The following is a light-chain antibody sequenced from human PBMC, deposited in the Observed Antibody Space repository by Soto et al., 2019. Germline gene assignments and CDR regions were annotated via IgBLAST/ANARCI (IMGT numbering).Light chain of an antibody. Sequence: QSVLTQPASVSGSPGQSITISCTGTSSDVGGYNYVSWYQQHPGKAPKLMIYDVSSRPSGVSNRFSGSKSGNTASLTISGLQAEDEADYYCSAYTSSSTLVFCGGTKLTVL. V-gene: IGLV2-14*01. CDR2: DVS. CDR1: SSDVGGYNY. CDR3: SAYTSSSTLV. J-gene: IGLJ2*01.